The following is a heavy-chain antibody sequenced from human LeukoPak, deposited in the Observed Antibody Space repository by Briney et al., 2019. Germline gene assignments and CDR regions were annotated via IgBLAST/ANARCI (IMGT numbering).Heavy chain of an antibody. J-gene: IGHJ6*02. CDR3: TRVGLRGVPGEYHALDV. CDR2: IDSDGRGT. Sequence: PGGSLRLSCAASGFTFSWHWMLWVRQAPGKGLVWVSHIDSDGRGTSCANSVKVRFTISRDNAKNTLYLQMNSLRAEDTAVYYCTRVGLRGVPGEYHALDVWGQGTTVTVSS. V-gene: IGHV3-74*01. D-gene: IGHD7-27*01. CDR1: GFTFSWHW.